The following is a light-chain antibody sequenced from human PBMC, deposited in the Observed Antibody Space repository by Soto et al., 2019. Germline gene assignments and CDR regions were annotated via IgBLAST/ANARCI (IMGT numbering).Light chain of an antibody. V-gene: IGLV2-11*01. Sequence: QSVLTQPRSVSGSPGQSVAISCTGSRNYIGPYNYVSWYQQHPGKAPKLIIYDVDKRPSGVPYRFSGSKSGDTASLTISGLQTDDEADYYCCSYADTYVELGGGTKLTVL. CDR2: DVD. CDR3: CSYADTYVE. CDR1: RNYIGPYNY. J-gene: IGLJ2*01.